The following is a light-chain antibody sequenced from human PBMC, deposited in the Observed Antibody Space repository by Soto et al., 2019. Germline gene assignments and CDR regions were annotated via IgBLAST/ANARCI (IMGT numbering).Light chain of an antibody. Sequence: EILLTQSPATLSVSPGETAPPFGGASKNALSALAWYQQKLGQAPRLLVYGATTRATDAPAKFRGSGSGTEFSLTISSLQSEDFATYYCQQYRSWPRTFGQGSKVEI. CDR1: KNALSA. CDR3: QQYRSWPRT. J-gene: IGKJ1*01. V-gene: IGKV3-15*01. CDR2: GAT.